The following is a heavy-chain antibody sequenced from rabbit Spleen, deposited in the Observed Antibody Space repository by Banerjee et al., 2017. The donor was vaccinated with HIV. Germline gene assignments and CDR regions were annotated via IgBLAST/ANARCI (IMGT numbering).Heavy chain of an antibody. V-gene: IGHV1S45*01. CDR2: IYGGSSGRI. CDR1: GFDFSNYG. Sequence: QEQLVESGGGLVQPGGSLKLSCKASGFDFSNYGVTWVRQAPGKGLEWIGYIYGGSSGRIYYASWAKGRFTISKSSSTTVTLQMTSLTAADTATYFCARAPYTGYGYGDLWGQGTLVTVS. D-gene: IGHD6-1*01. J-gene: IGHJ4*01. CDR3: ARAPYTGYGYGDL.